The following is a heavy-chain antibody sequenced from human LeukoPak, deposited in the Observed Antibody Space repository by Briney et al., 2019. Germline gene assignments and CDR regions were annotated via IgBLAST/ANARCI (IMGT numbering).Heavy chain of an antibody. J-gene: IGHJ2*01. CDR1: GSSISSSTHY. CDR2: IYYTGST. D-gene: IGHD4-23*01. CDR3: ARRLDYGGNSVAYFDL. V-gene: IGHV4-39*01. Sequence: SETLSLTCTVSGSSISSSTHYWGWIRQPPGKGLEWIGNIYYTGSTYYNPSLKSRVTISVDRSKNQFSLRLNSVTAADTAVYYCARRLDYGGNSVAYFDLWGRGTLVTVSS.